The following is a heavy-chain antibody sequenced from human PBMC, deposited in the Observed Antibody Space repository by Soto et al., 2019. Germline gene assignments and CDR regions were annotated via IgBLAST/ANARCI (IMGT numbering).Heavy chain of an antibody. Sequence: VGSLRLSCTASGFTFSSYDMHWVRQATGKGLEWVSAIGTAGDTYYPGSVKGRFTISRENAKNSLYLQMNSLRAGDTAVYYCARGDDSSSSRNWFDPWGQGTLVTVSS. D-gene: IGHD6-6*01. J-gene: IGHJ5*02. CDR3: ARGDDSSSSRNWFDP. CDR2: IGTAGDT. CDR1: GFTFSSYD. V-gene: IGHV3-13*01.